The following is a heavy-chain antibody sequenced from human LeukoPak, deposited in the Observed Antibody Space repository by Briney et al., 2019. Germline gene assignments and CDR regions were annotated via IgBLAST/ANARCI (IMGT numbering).Heavy chain of an antibody. CDR3: ARSAVEMTTRLSDY. D-gene: IGHD5-24*01. CDR1: GGSISSSNYY. V-gene: IGHV4-39*07. Sequence: SETLSLTCTVSGGSISSSNYYWGWIRQPPGKGLEWIGSIYYSGSTYYNPSLKSRVTISVDTSKNQFSLKLSSVTAADTAVYYCARSAVEMTTRLSDYWGQGTPVTVSS. CDR2: IYYSGST. J-gene: IGHJ4*02.